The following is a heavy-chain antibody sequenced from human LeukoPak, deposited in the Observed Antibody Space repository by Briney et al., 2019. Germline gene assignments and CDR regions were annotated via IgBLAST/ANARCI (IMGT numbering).Heavy chain of an antibody. J-gene: IGHJ5*02. CDR3: ARLFLPESEYHNWFDP. V-gene: IGHV4-59*01. CDR2: IYYSGST. CDR1: GGSLSSYY. Sequence: SETLSLTCTVSGGSLSSYYWSWIRQPPGKGLEWIGYIYYSGSTNYNPPLKSRVTISVDTSKNQFSLKLSSVTAADTAVYYCARLFLPESEYHNWFDPWGQGTLVTVSS. D-gene: IGHD1-14*01.